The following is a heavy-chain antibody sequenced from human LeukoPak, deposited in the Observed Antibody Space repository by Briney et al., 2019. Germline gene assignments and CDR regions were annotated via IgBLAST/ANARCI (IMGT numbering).Heavy chain of an antibody. D-gene: IGHD6-13*01. CDR3: EGIIAAVGTPNDY. CDR2: ISGSGGST. V-gene: IGHV3-23*01. CDR1: GFTFSSYA. Sequence: PGGSLRLSCAASGFTFSSYAMSWVRQAPGKGLEWVAAISGSGGSTYYADSVKGRFTISRDNSKNTLYLQMNSLRAEDTAVYYCEGIIAAVGTPNDYWGQGTLVTVSS. J-gene: IGHJ4*02.